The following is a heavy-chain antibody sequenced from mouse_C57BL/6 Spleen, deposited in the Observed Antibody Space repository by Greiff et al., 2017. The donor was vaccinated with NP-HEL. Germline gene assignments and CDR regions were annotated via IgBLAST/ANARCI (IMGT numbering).Heavy chain of an antibody. J-gene: IGHJ2*01. CDR2: IHPNSGST. V-gene: IGHV1-64*01. CDR3: AMIYYGNHFDY. Sequence: QVQLKQSGAELVKPGASVKLSCKASGYTFTSYWMHWVKQRPGQGLEWIGMIHPNSGSTNYNEKFKSKATLTVDKSSSTAYMQLSSLTSEDSAVYYCAMIYYGNHFDYWGQGTTLTVSS. D-gene: IGHD2-1*01. CDR1: GYTFTSYW.